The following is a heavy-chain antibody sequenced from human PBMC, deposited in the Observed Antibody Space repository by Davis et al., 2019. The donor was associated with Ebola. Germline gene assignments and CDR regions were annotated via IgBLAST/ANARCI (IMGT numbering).Heavy chain of an antibody. CDR2: FDLKLGKT. Sequence: VQVSCKGSGYSFSDYYIHWVQGAPGKGPEWGGLFDLKLGKTVYAVKFQDRVTITADRSTDTVYMELSSLRFEDAAVYYCTTLDILTAYVPYAMDVWGQGTTVTVS. CDR3: TTLDILTAYVPYAMDV. J-gene: IGHJ6*02. D-gene: IGHD3-9*01. CDR1: GYSFSDYY. V-gene: IGHV1-69-2*01.